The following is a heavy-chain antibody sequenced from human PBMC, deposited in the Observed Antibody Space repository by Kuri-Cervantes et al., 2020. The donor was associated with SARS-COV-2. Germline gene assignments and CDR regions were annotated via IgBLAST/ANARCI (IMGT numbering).Heavy chain of an antibody. CDR2: IYYSGST. CDR3: ARDLDYGDPFGY. Sequence: LRLSCTVSGGSISSGGYYWSWIRQHPGKGLEWIGYIYYSGSTNYNPSLKSRVTISVDKSKNQFSLKLSSVTAADTAVYYCARDLDYGDPFGYWGQGTLVTVSS. D-gene: IGHD4-17*01. V-gene: IGHV4-31*03. CDR1: GGSISSGGYY. J-gene: IGHJ4*02.